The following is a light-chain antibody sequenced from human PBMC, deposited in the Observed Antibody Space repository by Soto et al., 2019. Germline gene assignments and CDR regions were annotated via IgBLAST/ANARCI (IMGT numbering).Light chain of an antibody. CDR1: QNLGTLY. Sequence: EIVLTQSPCTLSLSPGERGTLSCRASQNLGTLYLAWFQQKAGQAPRLLIYSASRRATGIPDRFTGSGSGTDFNLTINSVEPEDFAVYLCQQYAGSTRTFGQGTKVDIK. CDR3: QQYAGSTRT. V-gene: IGKV3-20*01. J-gene: IGKJ1*01. CDR2: SAS.